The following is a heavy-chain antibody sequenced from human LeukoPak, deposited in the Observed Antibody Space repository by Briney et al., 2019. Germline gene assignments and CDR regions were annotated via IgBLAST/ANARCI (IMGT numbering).Heavy chain of an antibody. CDR3: AKDGDSSGWYEDFDY. CDR2: ISGSGGST. CDR1: GFTFSSYA. Sequence: GGSLRLSCAASGFTFSSYAMSWVRKAPGKGLEWVSAISGSGGSTYYADSVKGRFTISRDNSKNTLYLQMNSLRAEDTAVYYCAKDGDSSGWYEDFDYWGQGTLVTVSS. D-gene: IGHD6-19*01. J-gene: IGHJ4*02. V-gene: IGHV3-23*01.